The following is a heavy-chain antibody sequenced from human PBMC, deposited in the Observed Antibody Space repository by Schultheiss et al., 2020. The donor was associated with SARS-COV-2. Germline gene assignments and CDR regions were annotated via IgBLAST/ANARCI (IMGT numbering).Heavy chain of an antibody. J-gene: IGHJ6*02. CDR3: ASQLRLGELSLYPYYYYHDGMNV. D-gene: IGHD3-16*02. V-gene: IGHV1-2*06. Sequence: ASVKVSCKASGYTFTGYYMHWVRQAPGQGLEWMGRINPNSGGTNYAQKFQGRVTMTRDTSISTAYMELSRLRSDDTAVYYCASQLRLGELSLYPYYYYHDGMNVWGQGTTVTVS. CDR2: INPNSGGT. CDR1: GYTFTGYY.